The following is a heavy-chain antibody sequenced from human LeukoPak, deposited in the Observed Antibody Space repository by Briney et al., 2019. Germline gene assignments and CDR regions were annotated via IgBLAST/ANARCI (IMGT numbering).Heavy chain of an antibody. J-gene: IGHJ3*02. CDR2: IYPGDSDT. CDR1: GYRFTSYW. Sequence: GESLNIPCKGSGYRFTSYWISWVRQMPGKGLEWRGFIYPGDSDTTYSPSLQGQVTISADKSMSTAYLQWSSLKASDTAMYYCARRRGRYSGDAFDIWGQGTMVTVSS. V-gene: IGHV5-51*01. CDR3: ARRRGRYSGDAFDI. D-gene: IGHD1-26*01.